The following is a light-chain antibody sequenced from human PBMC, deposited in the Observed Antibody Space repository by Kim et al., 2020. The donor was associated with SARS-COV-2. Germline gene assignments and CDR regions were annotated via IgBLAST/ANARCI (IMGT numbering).Light chain of an antibody. Sequence: SASVGDRVTITCQASQDINKYLNWYQQKPGKAPKLLIYDASNLETGVPSRFSGSGSGTDFTFTIRSLQPEDIATYYCQQYENLPYSFGQGTKLKI. CDR2: DAS. CDR1: QDINKY. J-gene: IGKJ2*03. V-gene: IGKV1-33*01. CDR3: QQYENLPYS.